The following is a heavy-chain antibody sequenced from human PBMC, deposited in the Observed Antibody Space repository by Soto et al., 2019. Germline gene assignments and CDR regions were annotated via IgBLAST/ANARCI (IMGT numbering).Heavy chain of an antibody. CDR2: ISYDGSNK. J-gene: IGHJ4*02. CDR1: GFTFSSYA. Sequence: QVQLVESGGGVVQPGRSLRLSCAASGFTFSSYAMHWVRQAPGKGLEWVAVISYDGSNKYYADSVKGRFTISRDNSKNTLYLQMNSLRAEDTAAYYCASSFVLRYFDWPLGYWGQGTLVTVSS. D-gene: IGHD3-9*01. CDR3: ASSFVLRYFDWPLGY. V-gene: IGHV3-30-3*01.